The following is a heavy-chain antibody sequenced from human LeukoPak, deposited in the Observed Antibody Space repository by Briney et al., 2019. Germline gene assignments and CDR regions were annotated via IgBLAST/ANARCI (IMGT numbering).Heavy chain of an antibody. CDR2: INPSAGST. V-gene: IGHV1-46*01. Sequence: GGSVTVSCKASGDTFTSLYIHWVRQAPGQGLEGMGVINPSAGSTGHAQNFQGRVTINRDMSTRTVYMDLSSLRSDDTAVYFCARSGLGIGYHFDNWGQGTLVTVSS. CDR3: ARSGLGIGYHFDN. D-gene: IGHD3/OR15-3a*01. CDR1: GDTFTSLY. J-gene: IGHJ4*02.